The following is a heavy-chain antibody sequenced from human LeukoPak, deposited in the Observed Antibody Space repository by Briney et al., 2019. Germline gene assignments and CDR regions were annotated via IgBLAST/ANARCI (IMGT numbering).Heavy chain of an antibody. J-gene: IGHJ4*02. D-gene: IGHD6-13*01. Sequence: GGSLRLSCAASGFTFSSYWLSWVRQAPGKGLEWVSAISGSGGSTYYADSVKGRFTISRDNSKNTLYLQMNSLRAEDTAVYYCAKVRVYSSSWFPLFDYWGQGTLVTVSS. CDR3: AKVRVYSSSWFPLFDY. CDR2: ISGSGGST. V-gene: IGHV3-23*01. CDR1: GFTFSSYW.